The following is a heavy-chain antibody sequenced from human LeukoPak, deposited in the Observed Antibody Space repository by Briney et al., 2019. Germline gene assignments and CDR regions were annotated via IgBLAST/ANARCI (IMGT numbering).Heavy chain of an antibody. CDR3: ARVAVRGVIISFFDY. V-gene: IGHV3-30*04. CDR2: ISYDGSNK. Sequence: GGSLRLSCPPSGFTFSSYSMHWVRPPPGKGLEWVAFISYDGSNKYYADSVKGRFTISRDNSKNTLYLQMNSLRAEEKAGYYCARVAVRGVIISFFDYWGQGTLVTVSS. CDR1: GFTFSSYS. J-gene: IGHJ4*02. D-gene: IGHD3-10*01.